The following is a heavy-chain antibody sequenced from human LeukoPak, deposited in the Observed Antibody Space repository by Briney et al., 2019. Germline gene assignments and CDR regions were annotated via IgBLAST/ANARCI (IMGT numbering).Heavy chain of an antibody. CDR2: IYSGGST. Sequence: GALRLSCAASGFTVSSNYMSWVRQAPGKGLEWVSVIYSGGSTYYADSVKGRFTISRDNSKNTLYLQMNSLRAEDTAVYYCAKGDFWSGYNDYWGQGTLVTVSS. CDR1: GFTVSSNY. CDR3: AKGDFWSGYNDY. V-gene: IGHV3-53*01. J-gene: IGHJ4*02. D-gene: IGHD3-3*01.